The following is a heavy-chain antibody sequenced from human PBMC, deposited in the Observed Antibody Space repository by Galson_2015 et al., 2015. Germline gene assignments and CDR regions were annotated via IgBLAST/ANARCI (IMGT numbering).Heavy chain of an antibody. V-gene: IGHV4-59*01. CDR1: GGSISSYY. J-gene: IGHJ4*02. D-gene: IGHD3-22*01. CDR3: ARADYYDSSGYLDY. CDR2: IYYSGST. Sequence: ETLSLTCTVSGGSISSYYWSWIRQPPGKGLEWIGYIYYSGSTSYNPSLESRVTISVDTSKNQFSLKLSSVTAADTAVYYCARADYYDSSGYLDYWGQGTLVTVSS.